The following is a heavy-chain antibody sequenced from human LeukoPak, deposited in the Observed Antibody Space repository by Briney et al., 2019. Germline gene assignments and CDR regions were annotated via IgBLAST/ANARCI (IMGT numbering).Heavy chain of an antibody. CDR2: IDNSGNT. V-gene: IGHV4-59*01. D-gene: IGHD3-3*01. CDR1: GGPSSSYY. CDR3: ARGRITIFGVVIPHFDN. J-gene: IGHJ4*02. Sequence: PSETLSLTCAVYGGPSSSYYWSWIRQPPGKGLEWIGYIDNSGNTNSNPSLKSRVTMSVDTSKNQFSLKLSSVIAADTAVYYCARGRITIFGVVIPHFDNWGQGTLVTVSS.